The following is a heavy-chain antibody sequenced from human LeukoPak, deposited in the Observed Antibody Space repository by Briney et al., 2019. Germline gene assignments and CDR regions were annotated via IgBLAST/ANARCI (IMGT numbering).Heavy chain of an antibody. J-gene: IGHJ4*02. V-gene: IGHV4-59*01. CDR1: GGSLSGYF. CDR2: IYYTGST. D-gene: IGHD2-15*01. Sequence: SGTLSLTCAVSGGSLSGYFWSCIRQPPGRGLEWIGYIYYTGSTNYNPSLTSPVSMSVDTSKNQFSQKLSSVTAADTAVYYCARAYCSGGICFDYWGQGTLVTVSS. CDR3: ARAYCSGGICFDY.